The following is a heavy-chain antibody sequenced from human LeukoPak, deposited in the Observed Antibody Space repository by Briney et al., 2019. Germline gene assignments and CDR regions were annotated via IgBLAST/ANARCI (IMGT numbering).Heavy chain of an antibody. CDR1: GYTISSGYY. V-gene: IGHV4-38-2*01. J-gene: IGHJ4*02. D-gene: IGHD6-19*01. Sequence: PSETLSLTCAVSGYTISSGYYWGWIRQPPGKGLEWIGSIYHSGSTYYNPSLKSRVTISVDTSKNQFSLKLSSVTAADTAVYYCARCGAVAGIDYWGQGTLVTVSS. CDR2: IYHSGST. CDR3: ARCGAVAGIDY.